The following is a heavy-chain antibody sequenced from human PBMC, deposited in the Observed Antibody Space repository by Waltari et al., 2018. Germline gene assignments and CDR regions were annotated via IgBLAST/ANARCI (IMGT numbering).Heavy chain of an antibody. V-gene: IGHV3-7*04. CDR2: INHDASEK. Sequence: EVQLVESGGGLVRPGGSQRLSCGASGFTFSDHSMTWVRQAPGKGLEWVASINHDASEKNYVDSVKGRLTISRDNAKNSLYLQMNSLSDEDTAVYYCTRWVCRSNCYIDYWGQGTLVTVSS. CDR3: TRWVCRSNCYIDY. D-gene: IGHD1-26*01. J-gene: IGHJ4*02. CDR1: GFTFSDHS.